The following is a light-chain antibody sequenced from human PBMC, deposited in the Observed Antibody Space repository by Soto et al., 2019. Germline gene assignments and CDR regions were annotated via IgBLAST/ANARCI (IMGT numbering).Light chain of an antibody. V-gene: IGKV3-20*01. J-gene: IGKJ1*01. CDR2: GAS. CDR3: QHFVNSLTWT. CDR1: QSVSSTY. Sequence: EIVLTQSPGTLSLSPGERATLSCRASQSVSSTYLIWYQQKPGQAPRLLIYGASSRATGVPDRFSGGGSGTDFTLTISRQEPEYFAVYYCQHFVNSLTWTFGQGTKVEIK.